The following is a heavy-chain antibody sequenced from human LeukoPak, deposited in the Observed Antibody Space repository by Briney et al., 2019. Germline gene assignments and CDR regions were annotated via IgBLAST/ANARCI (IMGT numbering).Heavy chain of an antibody. CDR2: ISGSGSST. V-gene: IGHV3-23*01. CDR3: ARDVPAGRVGFDH. Sequence: GGSLRLSCAASGFKFSSYSMKWVRQAPGKGLEWVSAISGSGSSTFYADSVKGRFTISRDNSKNTLYLQMNSLRAEDTAVYYCARDVPAGRVGFDHWGQGTLVTVSS. CDR1: GFKFSSYS. D-gene: IGHD2-2*01. J-gene: IGHJ4*02.